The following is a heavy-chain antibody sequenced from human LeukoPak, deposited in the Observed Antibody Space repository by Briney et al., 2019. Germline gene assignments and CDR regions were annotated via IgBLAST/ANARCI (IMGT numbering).Heavy chain of an antibody. CDR1: GGSISSSSFY. CDR3: ARYLWFGELN. V-gene: IGHV4-39*07. D-gene: IGHD3-10*01. CDR2: IFSGGST. J-gene: IGHJ4*02. Sequence: SETLSLTCTVSGGSISSSSFYWGWIRQPPGKGLEWIGSIFSGGSTYYNPSLKSRVTISVDTSKNQFSLKLSSVTAADTAVYYCARYLWFGELNWGQGTLVTVSS.